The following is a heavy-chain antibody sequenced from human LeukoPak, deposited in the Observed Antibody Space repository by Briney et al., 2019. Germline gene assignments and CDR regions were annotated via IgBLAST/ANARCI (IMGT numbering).Heavy chain of an antibody. D-gene: IGHD1-26*01. J-gene: IGHJ3*02. CDR1: GVSISSGSNY. Sequence: PSETLSLTCSVSGVSISSGSNYWGWIRQPPGKTLEWIGSIYSGGSTYYNPSLKSRVIILFDTAKNHFSLNLSSVTAADTAVYYCARLIAHTPKTRIVGATTIGAPMDAFDIWGQGTMVTVSS. CDR2: IYSGGST. CDR3: ARLIAHTPKTRIVGATTIGAPMDAFDI. V-gene: IGHV4-39*07.